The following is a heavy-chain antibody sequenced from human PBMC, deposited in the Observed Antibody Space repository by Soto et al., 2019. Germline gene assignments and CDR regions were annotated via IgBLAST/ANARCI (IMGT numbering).Heavy chain of an antibody. Sequence: SVKLSCKASGCTFSSYAISWVRQAPGQGLEWMGGISPIFGTANYAQKFQGRVTITADESTSTAYMELSSLRSEDTAVYYCARTMVGKYCSGGSCYPKTDYYDYWG. CDR1: GCTFSSYA. CDR2: ISPIFGTA. J-gene: IGHJ4*01. CDR3: ARTMVGKYCSGGSCYPKTDYYDY. V-gene: IGHV1-69*13. D-gene: IGHD2-15*01.